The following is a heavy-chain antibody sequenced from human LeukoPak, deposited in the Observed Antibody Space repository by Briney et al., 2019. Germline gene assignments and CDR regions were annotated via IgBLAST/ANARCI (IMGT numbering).Heavy chain of an antibody. CDR3: ARGIVGATKVFDY. D-gene: IGHD1-26*01. CDR2: INPNSGGT. V-gene: IGHV1-2*06. Sequence: ASVKVSCKASGYTFTGYYMHWVRQAPGQGLEWMGRINPNSGGTNYAQKFQGRVTMTRDTSISTAYMELSRLRSDDTAVYYRARGIVGATKVFDYWGQGTLVTVSS. J-gene: IGHJ4*02. CDR1: GYTFTGYY.